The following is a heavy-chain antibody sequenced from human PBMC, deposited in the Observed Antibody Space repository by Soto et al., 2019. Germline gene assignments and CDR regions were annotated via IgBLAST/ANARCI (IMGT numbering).Heavy chain of an antibody. J-gene: IGHJ6*02. D-gene: IGHD3-9*01. CDR2: INTDGSST. CDR1: GFTFSRFW. Sequence: GGSLRLSCAASGFTFSRFWMHWVRQAPGKGLVWVSRINTDGSSTTYADSVKGRFTISRDKSKNTLYLQMNSLRAEDTAVYYCAKDTHNFDWLVYYYGMDVWGQGTTVTVSS. CDR3: AKDTHNFDWLVYYYGMDV. V-gene: IGHV3-74*01.